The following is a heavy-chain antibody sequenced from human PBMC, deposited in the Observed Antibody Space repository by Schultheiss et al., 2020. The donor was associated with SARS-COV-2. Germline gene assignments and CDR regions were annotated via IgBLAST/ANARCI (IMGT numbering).Heavy chain of an antibody. V-gene: IGHV3-48*03. Sequence: GESLKISCAASGFTFSSYAMHWVRQAPGKGLEWVSYISSSGYTIYYADSLKGRFTISRDNAKNSLYLQMNTLRADDTAVYYCSRGVGTRKHIDYWGQGILGTVSS. CDR3: SRGVGTRKHIDY. J-gene: IGHJ4*02. CDR1: GFTFSSYA. D-gene: IGHD1-1*01. CDR2: ISSSGYTI.